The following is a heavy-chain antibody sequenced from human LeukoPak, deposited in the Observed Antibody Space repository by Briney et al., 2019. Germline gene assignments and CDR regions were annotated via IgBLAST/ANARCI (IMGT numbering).Heavy chain of an antibody. D-gene: IGHD3-22*01. V-gene: IGHV4-39*01. Sequence: SETLSLTCTVSGGSISSSSYYWGWIRQPPGKGLEWIGSIYYSGSTYYNPSLKSRVTISVDTSKNQFSLKLSSVTAADTAVYYCASIPSNYYDSSGYPDYWGQGTLVTVSS. CDR3: ASIPSNYYDSSGYPDY. CDR2: IYYSGST. J-gene: IGHJ4*02. CDR1: GGSISSSSYY.